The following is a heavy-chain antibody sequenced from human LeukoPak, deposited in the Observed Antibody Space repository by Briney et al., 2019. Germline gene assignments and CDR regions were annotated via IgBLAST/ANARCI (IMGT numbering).Heavy chain of an antibody. Sequence: GGSLRLSCAASGFTFSNYWIHWVRQAPGKGLVWVSRIDNAGSITTYADSVKGRFTISRDNAKNTLFLQMNSLRAEDTAVYYCARVRYCDYWGQGTLVTVSS. J-gene: IGHJ4*02. CDR2: IDNAGSIT. CDR1: GFTFSNYW. D-gene: IGHD1-14*01. V-gene: IGHV3-74*03. CDR3: ARVRYCDY.